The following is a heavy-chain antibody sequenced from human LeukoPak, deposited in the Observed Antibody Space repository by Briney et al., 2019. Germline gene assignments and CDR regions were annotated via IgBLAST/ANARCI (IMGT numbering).Heavy chain of an antibody. Sequence: SETLSLTCTVSGGSISSYYWSWIRQPPGKGLEWIGYIYYSGSTDYSPSLKSRVTISVDTSKNQFSLKLSSETAADTAVYYCARSKYSYGADAFDIWGQGTMVTVSS. CDR3: ARSKYSYGADAFDI. CDR1: GGSISSYY. J-gene: IGHJ3*02. D-gene: IGHD5-18*01. CDR2: IYYSGST. V-gene: IGHV4-59*01.